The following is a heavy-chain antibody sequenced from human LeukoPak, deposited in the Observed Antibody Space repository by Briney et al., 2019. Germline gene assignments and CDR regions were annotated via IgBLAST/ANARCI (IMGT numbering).Heavy chain of an antibody. D-gene: IGHD4-23*01. CDR1: GFTFSSYA. Sequence: GGSLRLSCAASGFTFSSYAMHWVRQAPGKGLEWVAVISFDGGHIYYADSVKGRFTISRDNSKNVLYLQMNSLRAEDTAVYYCAYGGKSDRFDYWGQGTLVTVSS. CDR3: AYGGKSDRFDY. V-gene: IGHV3-30*03. J-gene: IGHJ4*02. CDR2: ISFDGGHI.